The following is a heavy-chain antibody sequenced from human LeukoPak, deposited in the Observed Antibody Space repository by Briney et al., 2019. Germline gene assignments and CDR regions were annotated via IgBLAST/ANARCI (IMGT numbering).Heavy chain of an antibody. CDR1: GGSISSGSYY. Sequence: SETLSLTCTVSGGSISSGSYYWGWIRQPPGKGLEWIGSIYYTGSTYYNPSLKSRVTISVDTSKNQFSLKLSSVTAADTAVYYCARHARYCSGGSCLRGPYYYYYYMDVWGKGTTVTVSS. V-gene: IGHV4-39*01. CDR2: IYYTGST. CDR3: ARHARYCSGGSCLRGPYYYYYYMDV. D-gene: IGHD2-15*01. J-gene: IGHJ6*03.